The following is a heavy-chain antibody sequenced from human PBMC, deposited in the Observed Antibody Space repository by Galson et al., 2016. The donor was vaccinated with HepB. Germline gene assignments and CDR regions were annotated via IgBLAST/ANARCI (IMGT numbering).Heavy chain of an antibody. V-gene: IGHV3-53*01. Sequence: LRLSCAASGFTVSSHYMGWVRQAPGKGLEWVSIIYPGGETHYADSLKGRFTISRDNSKNTLSLQMKSLRAEDTAGYYCATDHGPSGWLYWGQGTLVIVSS. CDR2: IYPGGET. J-gene: IGHJ4*02. CDR3: ATDHGPSGWLY. D-gene: IGHD6-19*01. CDR1: GFTVSSHY.